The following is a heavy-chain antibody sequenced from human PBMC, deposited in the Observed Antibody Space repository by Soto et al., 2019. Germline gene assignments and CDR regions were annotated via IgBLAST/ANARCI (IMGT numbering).Heavy chain of an antibody. CDR3: ARHSAAAGTGRYFQH. CDR1: GGSISSSSYY. J-gene: IGHJ1*01. CDR2: IYYSGST. V-gene: IGHV4-39*01. Sequence: QLQLQESGPGLVKPSETLSLTCTVSGGSISSSSYYWGWIRQPPGKGLEWIGSIYYSGSTYYNPSVKSRVTISVDTSKNQFSLKLSSVTAADTAVYYCARHSAAAGTGRYFQHWGQGTLVTVSS. D-gene: IGHD6-13*01.